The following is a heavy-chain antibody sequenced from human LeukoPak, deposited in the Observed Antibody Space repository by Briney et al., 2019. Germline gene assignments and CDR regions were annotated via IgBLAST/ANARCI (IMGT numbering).Heavy chain of an antibody. CDR1: GFSFSDYF. V-gene: IGHV3-11*01. J-gene: IGHJ4*02. Sequence: GGSLRLSCSASGFSFSDYFMGWIRQAPGQGLEWVSSTTSSGNTVYYADSVKGRFTISRDNSKNTLYLQMNSLSAEDTAVYYCAKDHIQGLEYFDWSIDYWGQGTLVTVSS. CDR3: AKDHIQGLEYFDWSIDY. CDR2: TTSSGNTV. D-gene: IGHD3-9*01.